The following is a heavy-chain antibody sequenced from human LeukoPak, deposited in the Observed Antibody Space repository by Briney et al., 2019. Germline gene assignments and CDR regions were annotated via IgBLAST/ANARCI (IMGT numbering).Heavy chain of an antibody. D-gene: IGHD1-26*01. CDR3: AKGSGSHFGLTYFDY. J-gene: IGHJ4*02. Sequence: ASVKVSCRASGYTFTGYYMHWVRQAPGQGLEWMGWINPNNGGTNYAQKFQGRVTMTRDTSTSTANMELSRLRSGDAAVYYCAKGSGSHFGLTYFDYWGQGTLVTASS. CDR2: INPNNGGT. CDR1: GYTFTGYY. V-gene: IGHV1-2*02.